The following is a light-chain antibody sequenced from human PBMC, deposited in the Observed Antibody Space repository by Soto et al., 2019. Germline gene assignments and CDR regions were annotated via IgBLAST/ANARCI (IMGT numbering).Light chain of an antibody. CDR2: EVT. V-gene: IGLV2-14*01. Sequence: QSALTQPASVSGSPGQSIAISCTGTSSDVGGYNYVSWYQQYPGKAPKVIIYEVTNRPSGVSNRFSGSKSGNTASLTISGLQGEDEADYYCSSFTSRHTWVFGGGTKLTVL. CDR3: SSFTSRHTWV. CDR1: SSDVGGYNY. J-gene: IGLJ3*02.